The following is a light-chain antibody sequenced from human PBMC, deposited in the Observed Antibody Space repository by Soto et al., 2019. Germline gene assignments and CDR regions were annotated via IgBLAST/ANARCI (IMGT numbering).Light chain of an antibody. J-gene: IGKJ1*01. CDR2: GTS. Sequence: EKVLTQSPGTLSLSPGERGTLSCRASESSSSSYLSWYQQKPGQARRRLIEGTSTRATGVPDRFSGSGSQTDFTLTISRLEPEDFAVYYSQQYGSFGTVDQGTWVEIK. CDR3: QQYGSFGT. V-gene: IGKV3-20*01. CDR1: ESSSSSY.